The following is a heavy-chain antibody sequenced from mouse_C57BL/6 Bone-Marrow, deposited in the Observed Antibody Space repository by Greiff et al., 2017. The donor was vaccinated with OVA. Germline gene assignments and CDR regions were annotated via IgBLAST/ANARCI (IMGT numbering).Heavy chain of an antibody. CDR2: IHPSDSDT. Sequence: QVHVKQPGAELVKPGASVKVSCKASGYTFTSYWMHWVKQRPGQGLEWIGRIHPSDSDTNYNQKFKGKATLTVDKSSSTAYMQLSSLTSEDSAVYYCAIGGSSGYPFDYWGQGTTLTVSS. J-gene: IGHJ2*01. CDR3: AIGGSSGYPFDY. D-gene: IGHD3-2*02. V-gene: IGHV1-74*01. CDR1: GYTFTSYW.